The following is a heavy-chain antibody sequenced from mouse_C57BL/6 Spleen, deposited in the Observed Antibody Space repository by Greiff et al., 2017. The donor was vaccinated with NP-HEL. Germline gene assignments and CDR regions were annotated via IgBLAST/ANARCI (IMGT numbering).Heavy chain of an antibody. V-gene: IGHV1-18*01. D-gene: IGHD1-1*01. Sequence: EVKLQESGPELVKPGASVKIPCKASGYTFTDYNMDWVKQSHGKSLEWIGDINPNNGGTIYNQKFKGKATLTVDKSSSTAYMELRSLTSEDTAVYYCATNRYYGSKNYAMDYWGQGTSVTVSS. J-gene: IGHJ4*01. CDR1: GYTFTDYN. CDR2: INPNNGGT. CDR3: ATNRYYGSKNYAMDY.